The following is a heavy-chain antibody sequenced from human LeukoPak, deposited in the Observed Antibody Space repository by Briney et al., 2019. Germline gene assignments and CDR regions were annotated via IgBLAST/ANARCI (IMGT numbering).Heavy chain of an antibody. CDR3: ARDGVPAAMHYYYGMDV. CDR1: GYTFTSYG. V-gene: IGHV1-18*01. J-gene: IGHJ6*02. Sequence: ASVKVSCKASGYTFTSYGISWVRQAPGQGLEWMGWISAYTGNTNYAQKLQGRVTLTTDTSTSTAYMELRSLRSDDTAVYYCARDGVPAAMHYYYGMDVWGQGTTVTVSS. CDR2: ISAYTGNT. D-gene: IGHD2-2*01.